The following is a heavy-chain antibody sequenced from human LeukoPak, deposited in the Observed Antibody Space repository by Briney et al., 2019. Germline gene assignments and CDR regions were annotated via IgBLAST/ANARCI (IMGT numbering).Heavy chain of an antibody. CDR3: AREGGGYSYGHYYYYGMDV. D-gene: IGHD5-18*01. Sequence: GGSRRLSCAASGFTFSSYDMHWVRQATGKGLEWVSAIDTAGDTYYPGSVKGRFTISRENAKNSLYLQMNSLRAGDTAVYYCAREGGGYSYGHYYYYGMDVWGQGTTVTVSS. V-gene: IGHV3-13*01. CDR2: IDTAGDT. J-gene: IGHJ6*02. CDR1: GFTFSSYD.